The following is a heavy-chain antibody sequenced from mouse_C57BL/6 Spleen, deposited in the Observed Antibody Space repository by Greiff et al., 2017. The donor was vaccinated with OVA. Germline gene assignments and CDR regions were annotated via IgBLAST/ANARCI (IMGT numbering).Heavy chain of an antibody. CDR3: ARNFQDSNYYYAMDY. V-gene: IGHV2-2*01. J-gene: IGHJ4*01. Sequence: QVQLKESGPGLVQPSQSLSITCTVSGFSLTSYGVHWVRQSPGKGLEWLGVIWSGGSTDYNAAFISRLSISKDNSKSQVFFKMNSLQADDTAIYYCARNFQDSNYYYAMDYWGQGTSVTVSS. CDR2: IWSGGST. D-gene: IGHD2-5*01. CDR1: GFSLTSYG.